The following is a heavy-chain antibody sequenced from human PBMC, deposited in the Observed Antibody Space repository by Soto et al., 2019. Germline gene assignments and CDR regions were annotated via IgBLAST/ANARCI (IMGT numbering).Heavy chain of an antibody. Sequence: GGSLRLSCAASGFIFGSYALSWVRQAPGKGLEWVSTISGSDGKTFYADSVKGRFSISRDTSQNTLYLQMNSLRAEDTAVYYCAKAWAPCSSTSCYLSSAFDIWGQGTMVTVSS. CDR1: GFIFGSYA. D-gene: IGHD2-2*01. CDR3: AKAWAPCSSTSCYLSSAFDI. V-gene: IGHV3-23*01. CDR2: ISGSDGKT. J-gene: IGHJ3*02.